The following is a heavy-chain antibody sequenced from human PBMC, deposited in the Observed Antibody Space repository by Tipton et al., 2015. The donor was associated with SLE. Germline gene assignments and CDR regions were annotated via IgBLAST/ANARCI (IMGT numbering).Heavy chain of an antibody. V-gene: IGHV3-21*01. CDR3: ARDFPAPQYDFWSGYYDY. CDR1: GFTFSSYS. Sequence: SLRLSCAASGFTFSSYSMNWVRQAPGKGLEWVSSISSSSSYIYYADSVKGRFTISRDNAKNSLYLQMNSLRAEDTAVYYCARDFPAPQYDFWSGYYDYWGQGTLVTVSS. CDR2: ISSSSSYI. J-gene: IGHJ4*02. D-gene: IGHD3-3*01.